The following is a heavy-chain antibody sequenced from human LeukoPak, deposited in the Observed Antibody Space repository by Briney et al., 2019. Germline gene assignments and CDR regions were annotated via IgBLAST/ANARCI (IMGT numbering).Heavy chain of an antibody. CDR3: ARDQYCTSTSCYTGGFTSYYYYYMDV. CDR2: IYTSGST. Sequence: SETLSLTCTASGGSISSYYWSWIRQPAGKGLEWIGRIYTSGSTNYNPSLKSRVTMSVDTSRNQFSLKLSSVTAADTAVYYCARDQYCTSTSCYTGGFTSYYYYYMDVWGKGTTVTVSS. J-gene: IGHJ6*03. CDR1: GGSISSYY. V-gene: IGHV4-4*07. D-gene: IGHD2-2*02.